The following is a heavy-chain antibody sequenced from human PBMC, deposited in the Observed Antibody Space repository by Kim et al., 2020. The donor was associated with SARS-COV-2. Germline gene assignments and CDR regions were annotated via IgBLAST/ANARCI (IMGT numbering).Heavy chain of an antibody. Sequence: GSTYDADAVKGRFIISRDNSKNTLYLQMNSLGAEDTAVYYGARALYYFDYWGQGTLVTVSS. J-gene: IGHJ4*02. V-gene: IGHV3-53*01. CDR3: ARALYYFDY. CDR2: GST.